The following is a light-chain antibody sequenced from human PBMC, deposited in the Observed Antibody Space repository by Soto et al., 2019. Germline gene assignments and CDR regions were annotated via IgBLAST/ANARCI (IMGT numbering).Light chain of an antibody. CDR1: QTISSW. Sequence: DIQMTQSPSTLSASVGDRVTITCRASQTISSWLAWYQQKPGKAPNLLIYDASTLERGVPSRFSGTGSGTEFTLTISSLQPNDFATYYCQQYNSYSPWMFGQGTKVDIK. CDR2: DAS. V-gene: IGKV1-5*01. J-gene: IGKJ1*01. CDR3: QQYNSYSPWM.